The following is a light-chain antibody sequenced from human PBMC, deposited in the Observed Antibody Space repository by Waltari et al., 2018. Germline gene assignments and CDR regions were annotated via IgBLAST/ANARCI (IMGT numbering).Light chain of an antibody. V-gene: IGLV3-21*04. J-gene: IGLJ1*01. CDR2: YDS. CDR3: QVWDANNEPGV. CDR1: NIETKS. Sequence: SYVLTQPPSVSVAPGETARLTCGGNNIETKSVHWYQQKPGQAPVLVISYDSDRPSGVTERFSGSNTGNTATLTISRVEAGDEADYYCQVWDANNEPGVFGTGTEVTVL.